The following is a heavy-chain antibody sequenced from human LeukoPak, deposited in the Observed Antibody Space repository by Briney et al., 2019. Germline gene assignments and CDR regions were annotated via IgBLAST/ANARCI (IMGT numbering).Heavy chain of an antibody. D-gene: IGHD3-10*01. J-gene: IGHJ3*02. V-gene: IGHV1-2*02. CDR2: INPNSGGT. CDR3: ARFLGQSGSFDI. Sequence: ASVKVSCKASGYTFTGYYMHWLRQAPGQGLEWMGWINPNSGGTNYAQKFQGRVTMTRDTSISTAYMELSRLRSDDTAVYYCARFLGQSGSFDIWGQGTMVTVSS. CDR1: GYTFTGYY.